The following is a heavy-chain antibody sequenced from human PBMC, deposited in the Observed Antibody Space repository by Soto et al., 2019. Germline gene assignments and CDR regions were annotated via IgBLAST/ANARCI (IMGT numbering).Heavy chain of an antibody. CDR1: GFTLGRYI. Sequence: QVQLVESGGGVVQPGRSLRLSCAASGFTLGRYIIHWVRQAPGKGLEWVAAMSYDGGSQYYTDSVKGRFTISRDNSKNTLYLQMSSLRPEDTATYYCARVLVEVTINSAFDFWGQGTIVTVSS. V-gene: IGHV3-30-3*01. D-gene: IGHD2-15*01. CDR3: ARVLVEVTINSAFDF. J-gene: IGHJ3*01. CDR2: MSYDGGSQ.